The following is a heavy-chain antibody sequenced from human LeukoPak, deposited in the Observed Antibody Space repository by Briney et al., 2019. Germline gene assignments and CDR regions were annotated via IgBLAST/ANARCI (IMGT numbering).Heavy chain of an antibody. CDR3: ARDGGKTYGDLDY. CDR2: IYHSGST. Sequence: SETLSLTCAVSGGSISSGGYSWSWIRQPPGKGLEWIGYIYHSGSTYYNPSLKSRVTISVDRSKNQFSLKLSSVTAADTAVYYCARDGGKTYGDLDYWGQGTLVTVSS. J-gene: IGHJ4*02. CDR1: GGSISSGGYS. V-gene: IGHV4-30-2*01. D-gene: IGHD4-17*01.